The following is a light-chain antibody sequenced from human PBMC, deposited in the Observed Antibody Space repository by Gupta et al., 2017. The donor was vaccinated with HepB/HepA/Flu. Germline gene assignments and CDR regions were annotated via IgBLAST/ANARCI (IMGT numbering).Light chain of an antibody. CDR1: QAISSY. Sequence: DIQLTQSPSFLSASVGDRVTITCRASQAISSYLAWYQQKPGKAPNLLIYGTSTLQSGVPSRFSGSGSGTEFTLTISSLQPEDFATYYCQQLNSYPRTFGQGTKVVIK. CDR3: QQLNSYPRT. V-gene: IGKV1-9*01. J-gene: IGKJ1*01. CDR2: GTS.